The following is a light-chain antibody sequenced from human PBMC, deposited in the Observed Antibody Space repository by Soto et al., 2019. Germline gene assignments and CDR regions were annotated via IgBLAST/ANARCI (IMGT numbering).Light chain of an antibody. CDR1: QSISSY. V-gene: IGKV1-39*01. CDR3: QQCYSSPRT. J-gene: IGKJ4*01. Sequence: DIQMTQSPSSLSASVGDRVTITCRASQSISSYLNWYQQKPGKAPKLLIYAASSLQSGVPSRFSCSGSGTDFTLTISSLQPEDFATYYCQQCYSSPRTFGGGTKVEIK. CDR2: AAS.